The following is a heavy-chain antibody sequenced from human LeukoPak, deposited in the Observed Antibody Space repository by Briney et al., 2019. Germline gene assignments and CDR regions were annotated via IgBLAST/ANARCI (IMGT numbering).Heavy chain of an antibody. J-gene: IGHJ5*01. Sequence: SQTLSLTCAISGDSVSSNSAAWNWIRQSPSRGLEWLGRTYYRSKWYNDYAVSVKSRITINPDTSKNQFSLQLNSVTPEDTAVYYCAKQEGYSKPSEFDSWGQGTLVTVSS. CDR2: TYYRSKWYN. V-gene: IGHV6-1*01. CDR3: AKQEGYSKPSEFDS. D-gene: IGHD6-13*01. CDR1: GDSVSSNSAA.